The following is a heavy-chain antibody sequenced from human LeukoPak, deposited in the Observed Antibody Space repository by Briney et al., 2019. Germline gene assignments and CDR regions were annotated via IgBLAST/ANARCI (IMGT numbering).Heavy chain of an antibody. CDR2: INPNSGGT. Sequence: ASVKVSCKASGYTFTGYYMHWVRQAPGQGLEWMGWINPNSGGTNYAQKFQGRVTMTRDTSISTAYMELSRLRSDDTAVYYCARDRSLADHYYYYMDVWGKGTTVTVSS. D-gene: IGHD6-6*01. CDR3: ARDRSLADHYYYYMDV. CDR1: GYTFTGYY. J-gene: IGHJ6*03. V-gene: IGHV1-2*02.